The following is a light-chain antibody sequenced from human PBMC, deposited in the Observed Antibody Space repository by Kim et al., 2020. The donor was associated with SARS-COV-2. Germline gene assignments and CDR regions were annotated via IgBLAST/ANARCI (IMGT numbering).Light chain of an antibody. CDR1: QGISSY. V-gene: IGKV1-8*01. Sequence: ASTGDRVTITCLASQGISSYLAWYQQKPGKAPKLLIYAASTLQSGVPSRFSGSGSGTDFTLTISCLQSEDLATYYCQQYYSYPPTFGGGTKVDIK. CDR3: QQYYSYPPT. CDR2: AAS. J-gene: IGKJ4*01.